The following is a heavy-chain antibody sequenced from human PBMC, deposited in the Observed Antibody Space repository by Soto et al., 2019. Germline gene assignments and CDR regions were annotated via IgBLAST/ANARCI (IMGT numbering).Heavy chain of an antibody. CDR3: AAMSGWSYGMDV. D-gene: IGHD6-19*01. V-gene: IGHV1-18*01. CDR2: ISAYNGKA. CDR1: GYTFSNSD. J-gene: IGHJ6*02. Sequence: GASVKVSCKASGYTFSNSDVTWVRQAPGQGLEWLGWISAYNGKAHYAQFLQDRVTMTTDTSTNTAYMELTNLSSDDTAMYYCAAMSGWSYGMDVWGQGTTVTVSS.